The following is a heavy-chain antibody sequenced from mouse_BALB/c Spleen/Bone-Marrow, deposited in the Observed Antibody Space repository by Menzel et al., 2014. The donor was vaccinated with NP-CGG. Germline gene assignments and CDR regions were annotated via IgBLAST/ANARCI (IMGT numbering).Heavy chain of an antibody. CDR2: ISSGGRHT. Sequence: EVQRVESGGDLVKPGGSLKLSCAASGFTFSSYGMSWVRQTPDKSLEWVATISSGGRHTYYPDSVKGRFTISRDNAKNTLYLQMSSLKSEDTAIYYCARRGFDNSYWYFGVGGAGTTVTVSS. V-gene: IGHV5-6*01. CDR3: ARRGFDNSYWYFGV. J-gene: IGHJ1*01. CDR1: GFTFSSYG.